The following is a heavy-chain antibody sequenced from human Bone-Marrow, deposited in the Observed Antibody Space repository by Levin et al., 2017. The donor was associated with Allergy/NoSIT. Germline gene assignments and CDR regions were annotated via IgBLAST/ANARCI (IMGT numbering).Heavy chain of an antibody. J-gene: IGHJ4*02. V-gene: IGHV3-23*01. CDR3: AKGGGVVTGIDYFDY. Sequence: GESLKISCAASGFTFSSYKMSWVRQAPGKGLQWVSAITVTGDTASYADSVRGRFAISRDNSKNTLYLQMNSLRAEDTAVYYCAKGGGVVTGIDYFDYWGQGTLVTVSS. D-gene: IGHD2-21*02. CDR1: GFTFSSYK. CDR2: ITVTGDTA.